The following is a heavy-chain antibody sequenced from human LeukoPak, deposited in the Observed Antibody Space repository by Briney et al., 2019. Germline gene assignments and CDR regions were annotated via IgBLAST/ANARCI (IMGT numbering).Heavy chain of an antibody. V-gene: IGHV3-7*01. Sequence: PGGSLRLSCAASGLTFSNYWMTWVRQAPGKGLEWVANIKEDGSAKSYVDSVKGRFTISRDNAKNSLYLQMDNLRVEDTAVYYCAGDYDYFSGHNLDAFDIWGQGTTVTVSS. CDR3: AGDYDYFSGHNLDAFDI. CDR2: IKEDGSAK. J-gene: IGHJ3*02. D-gene: IGHD2-15*01. CDR1: GLTFSNYW.